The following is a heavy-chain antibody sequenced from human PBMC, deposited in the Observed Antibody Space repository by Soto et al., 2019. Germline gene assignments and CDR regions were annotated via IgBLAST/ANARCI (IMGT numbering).Heavy chain of an antibody. Sequence: EVQLLESGGGLVQEGGSLRLSCAASGFTFSNYAMTWVRQAPGKGLEWVSGTIGSGGSPYYPDSVKGRFTISRDNSKSTGKLQMHSLRAEDTAVEYRAKGGDDVPAGDTRLNGGAPWGQGAPVTVSS. CDR1: GFTFSNYA. CDR2: TIGSGGSP. D-gene: IGHD3-16*01. CDR3: AKGGDDVPAGDTRLNGGAP. V-gene: IGHV3-23*01. J-gene: IGHJ5*02.